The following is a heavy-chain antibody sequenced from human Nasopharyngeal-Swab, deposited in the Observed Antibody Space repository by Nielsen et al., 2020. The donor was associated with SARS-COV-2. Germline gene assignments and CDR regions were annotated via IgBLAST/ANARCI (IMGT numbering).Heavy chain of an antibody. CDR1: GYSFTSFA. CDR3: ARGGYYYDSSGYSLFYFDY. D-gene: IGHD3-22*01. CDR2: INTNTGNP. Sequence: ASVKVSCKASGYSFTSFAMNWVRQAPGQGLEWMGWINTNTGNPAYAQDFTGRFVFSLDTSVNTAYLQISSLKAEDTAVYYCARGGYYYDSSGYSLFYFDYLGQGSLVTVSS. V-gene: IGHV7-4-1*02. J-gene: IGHJ4*02.